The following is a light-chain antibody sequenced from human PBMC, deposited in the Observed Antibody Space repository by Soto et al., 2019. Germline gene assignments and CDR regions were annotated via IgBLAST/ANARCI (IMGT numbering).Light chain of an antibody. Sequence: QSALTQPASVSGSPGQSITISCTGTSSDVGGYNYVSWYQQHPGKAPKLMIYDISNRPSGVSNRFSGSKSGNTASLTISGLQAEDEADYYCSSYTSIVYVFGTGTRSPS. CDR3: SSYTSIVYV. CDR1: SSDVGGYNY. J-gene: IGLJ1*01. CDR2: DIS. V-gene: IGLV2-14*01.